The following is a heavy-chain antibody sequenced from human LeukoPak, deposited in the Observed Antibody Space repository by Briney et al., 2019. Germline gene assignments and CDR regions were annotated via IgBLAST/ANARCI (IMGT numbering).Heavy chain of an antibody. CDR3: AREFTFGGVIGY. Sequence: ASETLSLTCTVSGGSTSTYYWSWIRQPAGKGLEWIGRIYTSGSTNYNPSLKSRVTMSVDTSKNQFSLKLSSVTAADTAVYYCAREFTFGGVIGYWGQGTLVTVSS. CDR2: IYTSGST. D-gene: IGHD3-16*01. J-gene: IGHJ4*02. CDR1: GGSTSTYY. V-gene: IGHV4-4*07.